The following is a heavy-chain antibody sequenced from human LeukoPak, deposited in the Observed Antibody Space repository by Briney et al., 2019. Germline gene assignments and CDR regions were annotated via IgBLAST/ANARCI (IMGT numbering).Heavy chain of an antibody. CDR2: INPSGGST. V-gene: IGHV1-46*01. D-gene: IGHD2-15*01. CDR1: GYTFTSYY. CDR3: ARDLGPVVAASHNWFDP. Sequence: ASVKVSCKASGYTFTSYYMHWVRQAPGQGLEWMGIINPSGGSTSYAQKFQGRVTMTRDTSTSTAYMELSSLRSEDTAVYYCARDLGPVVAASHNWFDPWGQGTLVTVSS. J-gene: IGHJ5*02.